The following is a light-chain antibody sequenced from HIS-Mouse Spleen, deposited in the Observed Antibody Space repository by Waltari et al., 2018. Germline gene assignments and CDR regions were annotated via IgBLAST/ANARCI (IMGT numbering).Light chain of an antibody. J-gene: IGKJ4*01. CDR3: QQYNNWPPLT. CDR1: QSVSSN. Sequence: EIVMTQSPATLSVSPGERATLSCRASQSVSSNLAWYQQEPGQAPRRLIYGASIRATGIPARFSGSGSWTEFTLTISILQSEDFAVYYCQQYNNWPPLTFGGGTKVEIK. CDR2: GAS. V-gene: IGKV3D-15*03.